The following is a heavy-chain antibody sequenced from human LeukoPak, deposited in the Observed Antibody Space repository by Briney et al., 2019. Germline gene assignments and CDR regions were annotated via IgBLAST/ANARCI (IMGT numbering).Heavy chain of an antibody. V-gene: IGHV1-2*02. CDR3: ARDGHYNSSGYYMGGY. Sequence: ASVKVSCKASGYTFTGYYMHWVRQAPGQGLEWMGWINPNSGGTNYAQKFQGRVTMTRDTSISTAYMELSRLRSDDTAVYYCARDGHYNSSGYYMGGYWGQGTLVTVSS. CDR1: GYTFTGYY. D-gene: IGHD3-22*01. CDR2: INPNSGGT. J-gene: IGHJ4*02.